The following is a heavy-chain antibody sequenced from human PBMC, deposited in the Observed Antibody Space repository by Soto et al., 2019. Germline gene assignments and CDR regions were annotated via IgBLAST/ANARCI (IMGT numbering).Heavy chain of an antibody. J-gene: IGHJ4*02. CDR3: ARDLVVRFSLVPSGYEYYFDY. CDR2: IWYDGSNK. D-gene: IGHD5-12*01. V-gene: IGHV3-33*01. CDR1: GFTFSSYG. Sequence: QVQLVESGGGVVQPGRSLRLSCAASGFTFSSYGMHWVRPAPGKGLEWVAGIWYDGSNKYYADSVKGRFTISRDNSKNTLYLQRNSLRAEDTAVYYCARDLVVRFSLVPSGYEYYFDYWGQGTLVTVSS.